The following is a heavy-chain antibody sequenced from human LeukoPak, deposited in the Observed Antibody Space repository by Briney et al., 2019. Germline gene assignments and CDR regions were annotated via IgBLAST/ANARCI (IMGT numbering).Heavy chain of an antibody. J-gene: IGHJ6*03. D-gene: IGHD6-13*01. Sequence: TGGSLRLPCGASGFPFSSYGMHWVRQAPGKGLEWVAFLRYDGSNKYYADSVKGRFTISRDNSKNTLYLQMNSLRAEDTAVYYCAKDGDSSSWYWDYYYYMDVWGKGTTVTISS. CDR2: LRYDGSNK. CDR1: GFPFSSYG. V-gene: IGHV3-30*02. CDR3: AKDGDSSSWYWDYYYYMDV.